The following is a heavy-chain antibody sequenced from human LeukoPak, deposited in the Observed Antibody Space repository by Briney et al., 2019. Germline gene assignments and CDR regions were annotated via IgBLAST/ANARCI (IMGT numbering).Heavy chain of an antibody. CDR3: AKSSGSTRLNWFDP. CDR1: GFTLNNAW. J-gene: IGHJ5*02. CDR2: IKRETDGGTI. V-gene: IGHV3-15*01. Sequence: GGSLRLSCAASGFTLNNAWMSWVRQAPGKGLEWLGRIKRETDGGTIDYAAPVKGRFTISRDDSRNTLYLQMNSLRAEDTAVYYCAKSSGSTRLNWFDPWGQGTLVTVSS. D-gene: IGHD1-26*01.